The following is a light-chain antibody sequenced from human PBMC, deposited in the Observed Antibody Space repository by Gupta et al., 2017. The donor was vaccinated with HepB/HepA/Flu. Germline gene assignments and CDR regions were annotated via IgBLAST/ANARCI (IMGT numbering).Light chain of an antibody. CDR3: SSYISGGSWV. J-gene: IGLJ3*02. V-gene: IGLV2-23*02. Sequence: QSALTQPASVSGSPGQSITMSCTGSSSDIGTYNVVSWYQQHPGKAPRLMIYDVTKRPSGVSDRFSGSKSGNTASLTISGLQAEDEADYYCSSYISGGSWVFGGGSKLTVL. CDR1: SSDIGTYNV. CDR2: DVT.